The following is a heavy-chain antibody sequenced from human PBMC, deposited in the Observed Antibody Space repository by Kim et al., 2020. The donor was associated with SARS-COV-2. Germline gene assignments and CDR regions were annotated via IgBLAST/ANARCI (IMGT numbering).Heavy chain of an antibody. CDR3: AKEQRWSEHYYYYYGMDV. D-gene: IGHD6-25*01. V-gene: IGHV3-23*01. Sequence: KGRFTISRDNSKNTLYLQMNSLRAGDTAVYYCAKEQRWSEHYYYYYGMDVWGQGTTVTVSS. J-gene: IGHJ6*02.